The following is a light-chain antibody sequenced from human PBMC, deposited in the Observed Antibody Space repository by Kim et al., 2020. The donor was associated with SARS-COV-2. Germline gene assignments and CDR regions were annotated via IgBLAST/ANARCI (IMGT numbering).Light chain of an antibody. Sequence: EIVLTQSPATLSLSPGERATLSCRASQSVSSHLAWYQQKPGQAPRLLIYDASNRAIGIPARFSGSGSGTDFTLTISSLEPEDFAVYFCQQSSNWLSFGGGTKVDIK. CDR2: DAS. V-gene: IGKV3-11*01. J-gene: IGKJ4*01. CDR3: QQSSNWLS. CDR1: QSVSSH.